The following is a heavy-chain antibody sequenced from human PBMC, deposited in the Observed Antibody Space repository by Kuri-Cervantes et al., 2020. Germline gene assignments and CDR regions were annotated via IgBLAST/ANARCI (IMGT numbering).Heavy chain of an antibody. D-gene: IGHD2-15*01. Sequence: ASVKVSCKASGYTFTGYYMHWVRQAPAQGLEWMGWINPNSGGTNYAQKLQGRVTMTTDTSTSTAYMELRSLRSYDTAVYYCAREPARVVVPMDVWGQGTTVTVSS. J-gene: IGHJ6*02. CDR1: GYTFTGYY. CDR3: AREPARVVVPMDV. CDR2: INPNSGGT. V-gene: IGHV1-2*02.